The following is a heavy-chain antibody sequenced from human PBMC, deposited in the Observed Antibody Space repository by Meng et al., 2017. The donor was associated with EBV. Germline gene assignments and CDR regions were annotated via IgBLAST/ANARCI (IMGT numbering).Heavy chain of an antibody. J-gene: IGHJ4*02. D-gene: IGHD6-19*01. V-gene: IGHV1-2*06. CDR1: GYTFTGYY. CDR2: INPNSGGT. Sequence: QVELGQSGGEVKKPGASVKVSCKASGYTFTGYYMHWVRQAPGQGLEWMGRINPNSGGTNYAQRFQGRVTMTRDTSISTAYMELSRLRSDDTAVYYCVRVGIAVAGTGDYWGQGTLVTVSS. CDR3: VRVGIAVAGTGDY.